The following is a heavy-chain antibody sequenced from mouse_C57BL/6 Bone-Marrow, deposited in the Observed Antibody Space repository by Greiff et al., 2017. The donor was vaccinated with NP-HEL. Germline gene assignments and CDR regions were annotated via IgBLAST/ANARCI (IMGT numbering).Heavy chain of an antibody. D-gene: IGHD2-13*01. CDR2: ISDGGSYT. Sequence: EVMLVESGGGLVKPGGSLKLSCAASGFTFSSYAMSWVRQTPEKRLEWVATISDGGSYTYYPDNVKGRFTISRDNAKNNLYLQMSHLKSEDTAMYYCARDRGDPAWFAYWGHGTLVTVSA. J-gene: IGHJ3*01. V-gene: IGHV5-4*01. CDR1: GFTFSSYA. CDR3: ARDRGDPAWFAY.